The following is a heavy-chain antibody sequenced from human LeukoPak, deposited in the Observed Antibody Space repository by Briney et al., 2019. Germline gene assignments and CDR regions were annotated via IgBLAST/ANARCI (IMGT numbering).Heavy chain of an antibody. V-gene: IGHV3-11*01. CDR2: ISSSGSTI. Sequence: PEGSLRLSCAASGFTFSDYYMGWIRQAPGKGLEWVSYISSSGSTIYYADSVKGRFTISRDNAKNSLYLQMNSLRAEDTAVYYCARAVTIVDAFDIWGQGTMVTVSP. J-gene: IGHJ3*02. D-gene: IGHD4-17*01. CDR1: GFTFSDYY. CDR3: ARAVTIVDAFDI.